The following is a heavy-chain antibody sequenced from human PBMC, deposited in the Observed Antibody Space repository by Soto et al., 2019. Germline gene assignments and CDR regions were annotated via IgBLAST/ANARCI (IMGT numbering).Heavy chain of an antibody. V-gene: IGHV1-69*01. CDR2: IIPIFGTA. Sequence: GXSVKVSCNASGGTFSSYAISWVRQAPVQGLEWMGGIIPIFGTANYAQKFQGRVTITADESTSTAYMELSSLRSEDTAVYYCAADRIAAAGTRYYYYGMDVWGQGTTVTVSS. CDR3: AADRIAAAGTRYYYYGMDV. D-gene: IGHD6-13*01. CDR1: GGTFSSYA. J-gene: IGHJ6*02.